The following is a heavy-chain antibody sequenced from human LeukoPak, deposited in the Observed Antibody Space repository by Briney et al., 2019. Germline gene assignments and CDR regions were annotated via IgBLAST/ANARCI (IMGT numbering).Heavy chain of an antibody. CDR3: ARIGSNSPVDY. CDR1: GFTFSSYS. J-gene: IGHJ4*02. Sequence: GGSLRLSCAASGFTFSSYSMNWVRQAPGKGLEWVSYISSSSSTIYYADSVKGRFTISRDNAKNSLYLQMNSLRAEDTAVYYCARIGSNSPVDYWGQGTLVTVSS. CDR2: ISSSSSTI. D-gene: IGHD2/OR15-2a*01. V-gene: IGHV3-48*04.